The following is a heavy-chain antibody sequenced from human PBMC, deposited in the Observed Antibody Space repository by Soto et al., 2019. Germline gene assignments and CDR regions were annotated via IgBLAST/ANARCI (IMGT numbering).Heavy chain of an antibody. CDR3: ARETVIDYYYYGMDV. D-gene: IGHD4-4*01. J-gene: IGHJ6*02. V-gene: IGHV1-3*01. CDR1: GYTFTSYA. Sequence: ASVKVSCKASGYTFTSYAMHWVRQAPGQRLEWMGWINAGNGNTKYSQKFQGRVTITRDTSASTAYMELSSLRSEDTAVYYCARETVIDYYYYGMDVWGQGTTVTVSS. CDR2: INAGNGNT.